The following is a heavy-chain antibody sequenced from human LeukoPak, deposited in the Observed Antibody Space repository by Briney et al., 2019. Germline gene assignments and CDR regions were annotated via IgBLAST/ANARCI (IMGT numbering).Heavy chain of an antibody. J-gene: IGHJ3*02. Sequence: PSGTLSLTFTVSGGSMNSDYWSWIRRPPGKGLEWIGYVYFSGSTDYSPSLKSRVIISIDTSMHQFSLRLSSVTAADTAVYYCATHSMITRFDIWGQGTVVTVSS. D-gene: IGHD3-22*01. CDR1: GGSMNSDY. V-gene: IGHV4-59*08. CDR3: ATHSMITRFDI. CDR2: VYFSGST.